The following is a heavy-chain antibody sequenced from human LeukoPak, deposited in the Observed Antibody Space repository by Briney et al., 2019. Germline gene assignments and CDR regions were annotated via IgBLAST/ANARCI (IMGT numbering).Heavy chain of an antibody. CDR3: ARPSSSGWFPFLF. J-gene: IGHJ4*02. Sequence: TSETLSLTCTVSGGSISSSSNYWGWIRQPPGKGLEWIGSIYYSGSTYYNPSLKSRVTISVDTSKNQFSLKLSSVTAADTAVYYCARPSSSGWFPFLFWGQGTLVTVSS. V-gene: IGHV4-39*01. CDR2: IYYSGST. D-gene: IGHD6-19*01. CDR1: GGSISSSSNY.